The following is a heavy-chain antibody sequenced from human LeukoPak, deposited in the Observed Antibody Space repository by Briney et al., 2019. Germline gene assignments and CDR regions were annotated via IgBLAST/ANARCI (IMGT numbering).Heavy chain of an antibody. CDR3: TGFPDYDILTGLFDY. Sequence: AGGSLRLSCAASGFTFSSYEMNWVRQAPGRGLEWVSYISSSGSTIYYADSVKGRFTISRDNAKNSLYLQMNSLRAEDTAVYYCTGFPDYDILTGLFDYWGQGTLVTVSS. CDR1: GFTFSSYE. CDR2: ISSSGSTI. J-gene: IGHJ4*02. V-gene: IGHV3-48*03. D-gene: IGHD3-9*01.